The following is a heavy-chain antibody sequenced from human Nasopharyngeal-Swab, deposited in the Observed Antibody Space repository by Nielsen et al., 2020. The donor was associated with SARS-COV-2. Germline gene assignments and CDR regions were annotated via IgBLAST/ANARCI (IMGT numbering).Heavy chain of an antibody. Sequence: RQAPGKGLEWIGFIYYSGTTSYNPSLMSRVTITVDTSKNQFSLNLNSVTAADTAVYYCAGGTYYYYGMDVWGQGITVTDSS. D-gene: IGHD3-16*01. CDR2: IYYSGTT. V-gene: IGHV4-59*01. CDR3: AGGTYYYYGMDV. J-gene: IGHJ6*02.